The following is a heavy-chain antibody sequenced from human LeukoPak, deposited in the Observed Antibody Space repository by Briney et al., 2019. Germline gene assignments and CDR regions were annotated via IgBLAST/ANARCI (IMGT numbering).Heavy chain of an antibody. CDR3: AKAPVTTSRGAYCYPFDY. D-gene: IGHD2-21*01. CDR2: VSYDGSYK. V-gene: IGHV3-30*04. J-gene: IGHJ4*02. Sequence: PGGSLRLSFAAAGFTFSKFAMHWVRQAPGKGLEWVAVVSYDGSYKYYADSVKGRFTISRDNSKNTLYLQMNSLRAEDTAVYYCAKAPVTTSRGAYCYPFDYWGQGTLVTVSS. CDR1: GFTFSKFA.